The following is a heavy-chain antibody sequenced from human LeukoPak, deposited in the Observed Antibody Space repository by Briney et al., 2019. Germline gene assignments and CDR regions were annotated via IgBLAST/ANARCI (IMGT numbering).Heavy chain of an antibody. CDR1: GYSISSGYY. Sequence: SETLSLTCAVSGYSISSGYYWGWVRQPPGKGLEWIASIHHSGSTYYNPSPKSRVTISVDTSKNQFSLKLSSVTAADTAVYYCARSPGYCSSTSCSRVDYWGQGTLVTVSS. J-gene: IGHJ4*02. CDR2: IHHSGST. V-gene: IGHV4-38-2*01. D-gene: IGHD2-2*01. CDR3: ARSPGYCSSTSCSRVDY.